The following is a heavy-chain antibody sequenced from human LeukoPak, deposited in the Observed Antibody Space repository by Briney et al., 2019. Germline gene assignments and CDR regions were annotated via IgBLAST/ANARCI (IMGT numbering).Heavy chain of an antibody. J-gene: IGHJ6*02. CDR3: ARGGSLGIYYYSYGMDV. D-gene: IGHD5-12*01. CDR2: INNSGST. Sequence: SETLSLTCAVYGVSFSGYYWSWIRQPPGERLVWIGQINNSGSTNYKPSLKSRVTISVVTSKNQFSLMLSSVSAADTAVYYLARGGSLGIYYYSYGMDVWGQGTTVTVSS. CDR1: GVSFSGYY. V-gene: IGHV4-34*01.